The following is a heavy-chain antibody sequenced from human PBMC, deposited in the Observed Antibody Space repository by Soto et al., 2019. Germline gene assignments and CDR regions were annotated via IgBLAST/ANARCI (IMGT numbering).Heavy chain of an antibody. D-gene: IGHD6-19*01. CDR2: INHRGRT. V-gene: IGHV4-34*01. CDR1: GGSFSGYY. CDR3: ARYGLSGWLFDY. Sequence: SETLSLTCAVYGGSFSGYYWNWIRQPPGKGLEWLGEINHRGRTNHNPSLKSRVNISVDTSKNQFSLKLNSVTAADTAVYYCARYGLSGWLFDYWGQGIQVTVSS. J-gene: IGHJ4*02.